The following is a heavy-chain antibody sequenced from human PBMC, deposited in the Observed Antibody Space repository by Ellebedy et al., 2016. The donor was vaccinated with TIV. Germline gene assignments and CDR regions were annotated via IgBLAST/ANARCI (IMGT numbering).Heavy chain of an antibody. CDR3: ARARGQYLYGSGSYFTN. CDR2: INPSGTT. CDR1: GGSFSGYF. Sequence: MPGGSLRLSCAVYGGSFSGYFWSWIRQPPGKGLEWIGEINPSGTTNYNPSLKSRVPILVDKPKKQFSLRLTSVTAADTAVYYCARARGQYLYGSGSYFTNWGQGEMVTVSS. D-gene: IGHD3-10*01. J-gene: IGHJ4*02. V-gene: IGHV4-34*01.